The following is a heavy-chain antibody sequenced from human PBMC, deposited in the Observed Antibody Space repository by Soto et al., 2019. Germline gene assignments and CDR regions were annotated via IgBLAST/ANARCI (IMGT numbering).Heavy chain of an antibody. CDR1: GYTFTSYA. Sequence: ASAKVSCKASGYTFTSYAISWVRQAPGQGLEWMGWISAYNGNTNYAQKLQGRVTMTTDTSTSTAYMELRSLRSDDTAVYYCARQGSIVVVVAASSDAFDIWGQGTMVTVSS. V-gene: IGHV1-18*01. D-gene: IGHD2-15*01. J-gene: IGHJ3*02. CDR3: ARQGSIVVVVAASSDAFDI. CDR2: ISAYNGNT.